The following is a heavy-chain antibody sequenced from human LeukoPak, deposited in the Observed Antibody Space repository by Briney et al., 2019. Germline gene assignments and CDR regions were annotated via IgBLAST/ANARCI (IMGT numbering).Heavy chain of an antibody. CDR2: ISYDGSNK. Sequence: GGSLRLSCAASGFTFSSYGMHWVRQAPGKGLEWVAVISYDGSNKYYADSVKGRFTISRDNSKNTLYLQMNSLRAEDTAVYYCAKDQATTVTYFYYYYGMDVWGQGTTVTVSS. J-gene: IGHJ6*02. CDR3: AKDQATTVTYFYYYYGMDV. D-gene: IGHD4-11*01. CDR1: GFTFSSYG. V-gene: IGHV3-30*18.